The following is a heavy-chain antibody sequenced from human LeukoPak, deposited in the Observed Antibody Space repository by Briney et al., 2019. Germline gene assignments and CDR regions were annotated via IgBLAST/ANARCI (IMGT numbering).Heavy chain of an antibody. D-gene: IGHD3-3*01. CDR1: GGSISSYY. CDR2: IYYSGST. CDR3: ARGRGNFWSGDWGFFDY. V-gene: IGHV4-59*08. Sequence: SETLSLTCTVSGGSISSYYWSWIRQPPGKGLEWIGYIYYSGSTNYNPSFKSRRTIIVDTSKNQYSLKLSSVTAADTAVYYWARGRGNFWSGDWGFFDYWGQGTLVTVSS. J-gene: IGHJ4*02.